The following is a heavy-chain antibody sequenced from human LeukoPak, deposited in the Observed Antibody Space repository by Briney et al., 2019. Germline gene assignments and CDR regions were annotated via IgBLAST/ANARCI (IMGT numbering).Heavy chain of an antibody. Sequence: GGSLRLSCAPSGFSFVNFGFHWLRQAPGKGLEWVAFIRYDGSLTDYEDSMKGRFTVARDNSKNTVSLHMNSLRPEDAAVYYCAKDAVALQDEYYFDSWGQGTLVAVTS. D-gene: IGHD2/OR15-2a*01. J-gene: IGHJ4*02. CDR1: GFSFVNFG. CDR3: AKDAVALQDEYYFDS. V-gene: IGHV3-30*02. CDR2: IRYDGSLT.